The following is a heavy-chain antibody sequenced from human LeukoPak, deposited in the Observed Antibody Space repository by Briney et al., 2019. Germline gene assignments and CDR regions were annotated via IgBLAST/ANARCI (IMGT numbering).Heavy chain of an antibody. Sequence: GGSLRLSCAASGFTFNNYGMHWVRQAPGKGLEWVAVVSYDGSKKFYADPVKGRITISRENSKNTLSLRRNSRRAEDRAVYYCAKELRGYSYGEHWGQGTLVTVSS. CDR2: VSYDGSKK. CDR1: GFTFNNYG. D-gene: IGHD5-18*01. CDR3: AKELRGYSYGEH. J-gene: IGHJ4*02. V-gene: IGHV3-30*18.